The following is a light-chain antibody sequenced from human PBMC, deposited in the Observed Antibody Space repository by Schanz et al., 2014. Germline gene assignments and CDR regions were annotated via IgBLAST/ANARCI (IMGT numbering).Light chain of an antibody. CDR1: TGVVTSGHY. J-gene: IGLJ3*02. Sequence: QAVVTQEPSLTVSPGGTVTLTCGSSTGVVTSGHYPYWFQQKPGQAPRTLIYNTSNKHSWTPARFSGSLLGGKAALTLSGVQPEDEAEYYCLLYYGAAWVFGGGTKLTVL. V-gene: IGLV7-46*01. CDR3: LLYYGAAWV. CDR2: NTS.